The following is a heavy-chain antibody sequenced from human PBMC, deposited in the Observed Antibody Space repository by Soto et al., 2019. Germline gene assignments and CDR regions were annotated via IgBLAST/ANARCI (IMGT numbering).Heavy chain of an antibody. CDR1: GYSISSGYY. CDR3: ARDSERAVWFGRRDNWFDP. D-gene: IGHD3-10*01. V-gene: IGHV4-38-2*02. CDR2: IYHSGST. J-gene: IGHJ5*02. Sequence: SETLSLTCTVSGYSISSGYYWGWIRQPPGKGLEWIGSIYHSGSTYYNPSLKSRVTISVDTSKNQFSLKLSSVTAADTAVYYCARDSERAVWFGRRDNWFDPWGQGTLVTVSS.